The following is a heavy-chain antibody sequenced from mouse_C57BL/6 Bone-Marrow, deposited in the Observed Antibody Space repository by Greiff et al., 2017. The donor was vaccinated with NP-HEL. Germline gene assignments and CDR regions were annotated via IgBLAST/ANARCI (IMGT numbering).Heavy chain of an antibody. J-gene: IGHJ1*03. V-gene: IGHV14-4*01. CDR3: TTDTVVAHWYFDV. CDR1: GFNIKDDY. D-gene: IGHD1-1*01. CDR2: IDPENGDT. Sequence: VQLQQSGAELVRPGASVKLSCTASGFNIKDDYMHWVKQRPDQGLEWIGWIDPENGDTEYASKFQGKATITADTSSNTAYLQLSSLTSEDTAVYYCTTDTVVAHWYFDVWGTGTTVTVSS.